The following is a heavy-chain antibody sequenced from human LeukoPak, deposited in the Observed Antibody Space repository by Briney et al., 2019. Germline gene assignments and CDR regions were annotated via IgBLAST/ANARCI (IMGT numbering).Heavy chain of an antibody. CDR3: ARVRVVSAASRWFDP. CDR2: IIPIFGTA. J-gene: IGHJ5*02. CDR1: GGTFSSYA. Sequence: SVKVSCKASGGTFSSYAISWVRQAPGQGLEWMGGIIPIFGTANYAQKFQGRVTITADESTSTAYMELSSLRSEDTAVYYCARVRVVSAASRWFDPWGQGTLVTVSS. D-gene: IGHD2-2*01. V-gene: IGHV1-69*13.